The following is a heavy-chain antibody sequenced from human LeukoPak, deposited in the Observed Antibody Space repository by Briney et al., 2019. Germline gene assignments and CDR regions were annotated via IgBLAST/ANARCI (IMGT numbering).Heavy chain of an antibody. D-gene: IGHD2-15*01. CDR2: ISGSGGST. V-gene: IGHV3-23*01. Sequence: GGSLRLSCAASGFTFSSYAMSWVRQAPRKGLEWVSAISGSGGSTYYADSVKGRFTISRDNSKNTLYLQMNSLRAEDTAVYYCAKDRMGVVAATFWFDPWGQGTLVTVSS. CDR3: AKDRMGVVAATFWFDP. J-gene: IGHJ5*02. CDR1: GFTFSSYA.